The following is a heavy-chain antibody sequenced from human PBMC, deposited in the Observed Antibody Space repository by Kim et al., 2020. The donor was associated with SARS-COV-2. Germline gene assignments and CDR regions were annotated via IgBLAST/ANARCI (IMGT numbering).Heavy chain of an antibody. V-gene: IGHV3-30*18. D-gene: IGHD6-19*01. CDR1: GFTFSSYG. CDR3: AKTRKAYAVAALFDY. CDR2: ISYDGSNK. J-gene: IGHJ4*02. Sequence: GGSLRLSCAASGFTFSSYGMHWVRQAPGKGLEWVAVISYDGSNKYYADSVKGRFTISRDNSKNTLYLQMNSLRAEDTAVYYCAKTRKAYAVAALFDYWGQGTLVTVSS.